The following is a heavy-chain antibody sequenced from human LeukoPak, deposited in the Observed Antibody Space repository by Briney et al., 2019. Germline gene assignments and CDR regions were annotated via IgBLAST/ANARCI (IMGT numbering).Heavy chain of an antibody. CDR2: IYYSGNT. CDR3: ASRINLELRYGMDV. J-gene: IGHJ6*04. D-gene: IGHD1-7*01. V-gene: IGHV4-39*07. Sequence: SETLSLTCTVSGGSISSYYWGWIRQPPGKGLEWIGSIYYSGNTDYNPSLKSRVTISVETSKNQFSLKLSSVTAADTAVYYRASRINLELRYGMDVWGKGTTVTVSS. CDR1: GGSISSYY.